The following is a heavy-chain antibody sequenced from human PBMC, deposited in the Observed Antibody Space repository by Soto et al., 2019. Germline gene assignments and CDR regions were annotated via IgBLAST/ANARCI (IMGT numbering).Heavy chain of an antibody. D-gene: IGHD3-10*01. CDR1: GYTFISYA. CDR3: ARELLYGMDV. V-gene: IGHV1-18*01. J-gene: IGHJ6*02. CDR2: ISAYNGKT. Sequence: ASVKVSCKASGYTFISYAIHWVRQAPGQGLEWMGWISAYNGKTNYAQKLQGRVTMTTDTSTSTAYMELRSLRSDDTAVYYCARELLYGMDVWGQGTTVTVSS.